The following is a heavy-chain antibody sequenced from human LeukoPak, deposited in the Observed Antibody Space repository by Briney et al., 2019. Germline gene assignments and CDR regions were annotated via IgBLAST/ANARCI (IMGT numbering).Heavy chain of an antibody. CDR1: GYTFTSYG. CDR2: INPSDGST. CDR3: ARGAAMGPPFDF. Sequence: GASVKVSCKASGYTFTSYGISRVRQAPGQGLEWMGIINPSDGSTNYAQNFQGRVTMTRDTSTSTVYMELSSLRSEDTAVFYCARGAAMGPPFDFWGQGTLVTVSS. J-gene: IGHJ4*02. D-gene: IGHD5-18*01. V-gene: IGHV1-46*01.